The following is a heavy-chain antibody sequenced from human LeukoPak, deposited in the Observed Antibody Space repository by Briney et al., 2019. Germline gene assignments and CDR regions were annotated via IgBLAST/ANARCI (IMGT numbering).Heavy chain of an antibody. Sequence: PSETLSLTCTVSGGPISSPNHFWGWVRQPPGKGLEWIGSVYYDGSTYSNPSLKSRVTMSADTSKNQFPLTLSSVTATDTAVYYCARVVAGTKDFQYWGQGTLVTVSS. J-gene: IGHJ1*01. V-gene: IGHV4-39*01. CDR1: GGPISSPNHF. CDR2: VYYDGST. D-gene: IGHD6-19*01. CDR3: ARVVAGTKDFQY.